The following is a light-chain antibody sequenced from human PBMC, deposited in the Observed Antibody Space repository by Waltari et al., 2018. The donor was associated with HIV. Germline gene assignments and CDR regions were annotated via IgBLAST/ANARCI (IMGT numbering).Light chain of an antibody. Sequence: DIQMTQSPPHLSASVGDRVTILCRASQSIGNYLNWYVHKPGTAPKLLIYGASSLQSGVPSRFSGSGSGTDFALTISSLQPEDFATYYCQQSHLTPTAFGRGTKLEI. J-gene: IGKJ2*01. V-gene: IGKV1-39*01. CDR3: QQSHLTPTA. CDR2: GAS. CDR1: QSIGNY.